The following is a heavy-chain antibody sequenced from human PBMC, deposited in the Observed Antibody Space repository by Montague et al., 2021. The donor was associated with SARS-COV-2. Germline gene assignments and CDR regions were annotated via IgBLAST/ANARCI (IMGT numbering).Heavy chain of an antibody. CDR2: MYTSGGT. J-gene: IGHJ4*02. D-gene: IGHD1-1*01. Sequence: TLSLTCTILGASNRGAAQKRRRLQHRDGKGLEGIGRMYTSGGTNYNPSLKSRVTISVDTSNNQFSLSLTSVTAADTAVYYCARVGGNEYRFFDYWGQGSLVTVSS. CDR1: GASNRGAAQK. V-gene: IGHV4-61*02. CDR3: ARVGGNEYRFFDY.